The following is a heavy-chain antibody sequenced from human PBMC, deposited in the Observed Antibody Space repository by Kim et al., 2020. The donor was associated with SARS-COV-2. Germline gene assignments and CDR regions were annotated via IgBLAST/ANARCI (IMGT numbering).Heavy chain of an antibody. Sequence: YTPSLKSRVTISVDTSKNQFSLKLSSVTAADTAVYYCAIGSYGPPYYFDYWGQGTLVTVSS. D-gene: IGHD4-17*01. J-gene: IGHJ4*02. CDR3: AIGSYGPPYYFDY. V-gene: IGHV4-34*01.